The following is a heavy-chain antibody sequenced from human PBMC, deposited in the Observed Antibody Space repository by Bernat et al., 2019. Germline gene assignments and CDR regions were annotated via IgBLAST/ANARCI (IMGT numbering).Heavy chain of an antibody. CDR2: ISYDGSNK. CDR1: GFTFSSYG. V-gene: IGHV3-30*03. CDR3: AREFSVDY. Sequence: QVQLVESGGGVVQPGRSLRLSCAASGFTFSSYGMHWVRQAPGKGLEWVAVISYDGSNKYYADSVKGRFTISRDNSKNTLYLQMNSLRAEDTAVYYCAREFSVDYWGQGTLVTVSS. J-gene: IGHJ4*02.